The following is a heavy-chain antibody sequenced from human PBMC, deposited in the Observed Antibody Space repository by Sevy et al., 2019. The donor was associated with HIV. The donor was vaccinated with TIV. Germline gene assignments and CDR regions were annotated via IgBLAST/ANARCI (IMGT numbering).Heavy chain of an antibody. CDR1: GGTFSSYA. J-gene: IGHJ6*02. CDR2: IISILGIA. CDR3: AGADRGVIDDIVVVPAAISYYYYGMDV. D-gene: IGHD2-2*02. V-gene: IGHV1-69*04. Sequence: ASVKVSCKASGGTFSSYAISWVRQAPGQGLEWMGRIISILGIANYAQKFQGRVTITADKSTSTACMELSSLRSEDTAGYYCAGADRGVIDDIVVVPAAISYYYYGMDVWGQGTTVTVS.